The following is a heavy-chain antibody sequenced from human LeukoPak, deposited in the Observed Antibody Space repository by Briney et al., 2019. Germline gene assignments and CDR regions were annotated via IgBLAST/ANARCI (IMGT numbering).Heavy chain of an antibody. CDR1: GGSFSGYY. Sequence: SETLSLTCAVYGGSFSGYYWSWIRQPPGKGLEWIGEINHSGSTNYNPSLKSRVTISVDTSKNQFSLKLSSVTAADTAVYYCARRTPIRYYFDYWGQGTLVTVSS. CDR3: ARRTPIRYYFDY. J-gene: IGHJ4*02. V-gene: IGHV4-34*01. CDR2: INHSGST. D-gene: IGHD1-14*01.